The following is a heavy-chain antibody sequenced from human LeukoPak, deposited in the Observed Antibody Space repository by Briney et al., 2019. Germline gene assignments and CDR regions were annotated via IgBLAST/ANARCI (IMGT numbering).Heavy chain of an antibody. V-gene: IGHV1-2*02. Sequence: ASVTVSCKASGYTFTGYYMHWVRQAPGQGLEWMGWINPNSGGTNYAQKFHGRVTMTRDTSISTAYMELSRLRSDDTAVYYCARDFSEWELPRDYWGQGTLVTVSS. CDR2: INPNSGGT. D-gene: IGHD1-26*01. J-gene: IGHJ4*02. CDR3: ARDFSEWELPRDY. CDR1: GYTFTGYY.